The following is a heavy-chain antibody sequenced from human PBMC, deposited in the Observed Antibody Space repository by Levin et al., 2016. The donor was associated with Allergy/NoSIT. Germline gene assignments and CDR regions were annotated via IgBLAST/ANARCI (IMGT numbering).Heavy chain of an antibody. D-gene: IGHD3-10*01. CDR2: ISGSGGST. CDR3: AKGNVLLWFGDNPPIDY. V-gene: IGHV3-23*01. J-gene: IGHJ4*02. Sequence: GESLKISCAASGFTFSSYAMSWVRQAPGKGLEWVSAISGSGGSTYYADSVKGRFTISRDNSKNTLYLQMNSLRAEDTAVYYCAKGNVLLWFGDNPPIDYWGQGTLVTVSS. CDR1: GFTFSSYA.